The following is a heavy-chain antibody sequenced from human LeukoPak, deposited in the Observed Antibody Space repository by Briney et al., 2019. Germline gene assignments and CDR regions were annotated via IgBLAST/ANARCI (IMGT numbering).Heavy chain of an antibody. J-gene: IGHJ4*02. CDR2: INPSGGST. V-gene: IGHV1-46*01. CDR3: ARESDLEINYYDSSGYYGY. CDR1: GYTFSNYY. D-gene: IGHD3-22*01. Sequence: ASVKVSCRASGYTFSNYYIHWVRQAPGQGLEWMGIINPSGGSTSDAQKFQGRVTMTRDTSTSTVYMELRSLRSDDTAVYYCARESDLEINYYDSSGYYGYWGQGTLVTVSS.